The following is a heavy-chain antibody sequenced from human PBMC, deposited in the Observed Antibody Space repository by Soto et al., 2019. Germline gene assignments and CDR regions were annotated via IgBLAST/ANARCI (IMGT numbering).Heavy chain of an antibody. V-gene: IGHV4-39*01. D-gene: IGHD3-22*01. Sequence: QLQLQESGPGLVKPSETLSLTCTVSGGSISSSSYYWGWMRQPPGKGLEWIGSIYYSGSTYYNPSTNGRVTKSVDTSTTQFSPKLSSVTAADTAVYYCARRLYYDSSGFEGGGMDVWGQGTTVTVSS. CDR2: IYYSGST. J-gene: IGHJ6*02. CDR1: GGSISSSSYY. CDR3: ARRLYYDSSGFEGGGMDV.